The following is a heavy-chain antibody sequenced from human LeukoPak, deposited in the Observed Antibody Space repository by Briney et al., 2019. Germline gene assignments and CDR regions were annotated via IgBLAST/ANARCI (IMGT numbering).Heavy chain of an antibody. V-gene: IGHV1-3*01. CDR3: ARGRYDFWSGYYNWFDP. J-gene: IGHJ5*02. Sequence: ASVKVSCKASGYTFTSHAMHWVRQAPGQRLEWMGWINAGNGNTKYSQKFQGRVTITRDTSASTAYMELSSLRSEDTAVYYCARGRYDFWSGYYNWFDPWGQGTLVTVSS. D-gene: IGHD3-3*01. CDR2: INAGNGNT. CDR1: GYTFTSHA.